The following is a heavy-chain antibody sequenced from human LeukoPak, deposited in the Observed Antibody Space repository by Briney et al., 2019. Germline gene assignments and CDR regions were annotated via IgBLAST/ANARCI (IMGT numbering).Heavy chain of an antibody. J-gene: IGHJ6*03. CDR2: ISGSSSYI. D-gene: IGHD2-2*01. V-gene: IGHV3-21*01. Sequence: SGGSLRLSCAASGFPFSSYFMNWVRQAPGKGLEWVSSISGSSSYIYDADSVKGRFTISRDNAKNSLYLQMNSLRAEDTAVYYCAREKEGYCSRTSCYLDYYYYYMDVWGKGTTVTISS. CDR3: AREKEGYCSRTSCYLDYYYYYMDV. CDR1: GFPFSSYF.